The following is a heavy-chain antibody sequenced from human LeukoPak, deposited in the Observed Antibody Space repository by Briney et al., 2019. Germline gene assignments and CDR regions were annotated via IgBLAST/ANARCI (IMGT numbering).Heavy chain of an antibody. D-gene: IGHD2-2*01. CDR3: AREGYCSSTSCYRSYYYGMDV. Sequence: GGSLRLSCAASGFTFSSYSMNWVRQAPGKGLEWVSSISSSSSYIYYADSAKGRFTISRDNAKNSLYLQMNSLRAEDTAVYYCAREGYCSSTSCYRSYYYGMDVWGQGTTVTVSS. CDR2: ISSSSSYI. CDR1: GFTFSSYS. J-gene: IGHJ6*02. V-gene: IGHV3-21*01.